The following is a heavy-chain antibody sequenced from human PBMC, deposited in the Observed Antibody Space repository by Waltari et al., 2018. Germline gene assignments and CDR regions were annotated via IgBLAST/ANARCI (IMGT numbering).Heavy chain of an antibody. V-gene: IGHV6-1*01. CDR3: ARDPPDGYTYFDY. CDR2: TYYRSRWYN. D-gene: IGHD3-16*01. Sequence: QLQLPPSGPGLVQPSPSLPPTCAITGVSVSSKSAACNWLGQSPSRRLEWLGRTYYRSRWYNNYAVSVKSRITINQDTSKNQFSLQLSSVTPEDTAVYYCARDPPDGYTYFDYWGQGTLVTVSS. J-gene: IGHJ4*02. CDR1: GVSVSSKSAA.